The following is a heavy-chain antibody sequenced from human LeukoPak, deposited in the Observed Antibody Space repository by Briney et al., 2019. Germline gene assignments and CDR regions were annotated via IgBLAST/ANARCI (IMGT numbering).Heavy chain of an antibody. CDR2: ISYDGSNK. CDR1: GFTFSSYG. Sequence: GGSLRLSCAASGFTFSSYGMHWVRQAPGKGLEWVAVISYDGSNKYYADSVKGRFTISRDNSKNTLYLQMNSLRAEDTAVFYCAKDSRYSRSSNYYYYGMDVWGQGTTVTVSS. V-gene: IGHV3-30*18. D-gene: IGHD6-6*01. J-gene: IGHJ6*02. CDR3: AKDSRYSRSSNYYYYGMDV.